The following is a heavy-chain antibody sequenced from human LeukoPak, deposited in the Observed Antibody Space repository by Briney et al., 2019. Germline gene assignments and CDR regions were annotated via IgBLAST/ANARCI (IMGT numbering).Heavy chain of an antibody. J-gene: IGHJ6*02. CDR1: GGSISSGGYY. CDR3: ARQGYYDILTGQSLYGMDV. V-gene: IGHV4-31*03. CDR2: IYYSGST. D-gene: IGHD3-9*01. Sequence: PSETLSLTCTVSGGSISSGGYYWSWNRQHPGKGLEWIGYIYYSGSTYYNPSLKSRVTISVDTSKNQFSLKLSSVTAADTAVYYCARQGYYDILTGQSLYGMDVWGQGTTVTVSS.